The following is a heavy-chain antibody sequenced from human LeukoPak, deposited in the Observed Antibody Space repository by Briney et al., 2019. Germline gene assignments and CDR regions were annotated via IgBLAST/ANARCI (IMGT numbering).Heavy chain of an antibody. CDR3: ARDKYPGSGSYYIFDY. V-gene: IGHV3-30-3*01. CDR2: ISYDGSNK. CDR1: GFTFSSYA. J-gene: IGHJ4*02. D-gene: IGHD1-26*01. Sequence: GGSLRLSCAASGFTFSSYAMHWVRQAPGKGLEWVAVISYDGSNKYYADSEKGRFTIYRDNSKNTLYLQMNSLRAEDTAVYYCARDKYPGSGSYYIFDYWGQGTLVTVSS.